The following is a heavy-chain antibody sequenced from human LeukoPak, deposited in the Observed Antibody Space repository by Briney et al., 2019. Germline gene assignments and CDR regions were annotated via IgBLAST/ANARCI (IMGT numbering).Heavy chain of an antibody. Sequence: GASVKVSCKTPGYIFSTDYFHWVRQAPGQGLEWIGVVRPTGIITSYAQKFQGRLTMTRETSTNTVYMELNGLASDDAAVYYCARDNSYWSFDYWGQGTLVTVSS. CDR3: ARDNSYWSFDY. CDR1: GYIFSTDY. V-gene: IGHV1-46*01. D-gene: IGHD3-10*01. J-gene: IGHJ4*02. CDR2: VRPTGIIT.